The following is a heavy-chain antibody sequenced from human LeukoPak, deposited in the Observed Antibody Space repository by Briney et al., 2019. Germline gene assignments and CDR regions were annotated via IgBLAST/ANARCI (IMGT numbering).Heavy chain of an antibody. J-gene: IGHJ4*02. D-gene: IGHD2-15*01. CDR2: ISGSGGST. V-gene: IGHV3-23*01. CDR3: AAHQGYCSGGGCGPY. CDR1: GFTFSSYA. Sequence: PGGSLRLSCAASGFTFSSYAMSWVRQAPGKGLEWVSAISGSGGSTYYADSVKGRFTISRDNSKNTQYLQMNTLRAEDTAVYHCAAHQGYCSGGGCGPYWGQGTQVTVSS.